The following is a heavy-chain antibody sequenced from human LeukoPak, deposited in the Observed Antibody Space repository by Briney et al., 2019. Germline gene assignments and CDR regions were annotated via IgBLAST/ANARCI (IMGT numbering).Heavy chain of an antibody. CDR1: GFTFSSYG. CDR3: ARDGDTAMAYDY. CDR2: ISYDGSNK. Sequence: PGGSLRLSCAASGFTFSSYGMHWVRQAPGKGLEWVAVISYDGSNKYYADSVKGRFTISRDNSKNTLYLQMNSLRAEDTAVYYCARDGDTAMAYDYWGQGTLVTVSS. J-gene: IGHJ4*02. V-gene: IGHV3-30*03. D-gene: IGHD5-18*01.